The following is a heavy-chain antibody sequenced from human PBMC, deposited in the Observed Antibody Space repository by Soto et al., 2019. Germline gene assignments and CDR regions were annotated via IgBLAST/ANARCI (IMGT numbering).Heavy chain of an antibody. CDR2: ISSGSSYI. V-gene: IGHV3-21*01. J-gene: IGHJ3*02. D-gene: IGHD3-22*01. CDR1: GFTFSSYS. CDR3: AKNYYYDSPGYAFDI. Sequence: EVLLVESGGGLVKPGGSLRLSCAASGFTFSSYSMNWVRQAPGKGLEWVSSISSGSSYIFYADSVKGRFTISRDNDKNTLFLQMDSLRAEDTAVYYCAKNYYYDSPGYAFDIWGQGTMVTVSS.